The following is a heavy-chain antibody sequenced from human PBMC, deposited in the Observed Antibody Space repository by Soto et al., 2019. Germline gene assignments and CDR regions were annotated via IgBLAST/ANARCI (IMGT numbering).Heavy chain of an antibody. V-gene: IGHV3-48*01. D-gene: IGHD6-13*01. CDR2: ISLSGTNI. CDR1: GFTFSSYS. J-gene: IGHJ4*02. CDR3: ARGGAAAGTTFDY. Sequence: EVQLVESGGGLRQPGGSLRLSCAASGFTFSSYSMNWVRHAPGKGLEWISYISLSGTNIHYADSVQGRFTISRDNAKYSLYLQMDSLRAEDTAVYYCARGGAAAGTTFDYWGQGNLVSVAS.